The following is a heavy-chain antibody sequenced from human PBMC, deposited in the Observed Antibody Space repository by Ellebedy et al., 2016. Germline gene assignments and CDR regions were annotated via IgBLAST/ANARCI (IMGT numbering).Heavy chain of an antibody. D-gene: IGHD6-13*01. CDR2: GHYGGST. CDR3: ATMSPSSGWSTFDF. CDR1: GGSIITDTYF. V-gene: IGHV4-39*06. J-gene: IGHJ4*02. Sequence: SETLSLTCTVSGGSIITDTYFWGWIRQPPGGGLEWIASGHYGGSTFFNPSLQSRVSLSQDTSKNHFPLKLRSVTATDTAIYYCATMSPSSGWSTFDFWGQGTLVTVSS.